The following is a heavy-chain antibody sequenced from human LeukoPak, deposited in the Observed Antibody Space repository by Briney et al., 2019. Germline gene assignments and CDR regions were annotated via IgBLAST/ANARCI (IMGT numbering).Heavy chain of an antibody. J-gene: IGHJ4*02. CDR1: GFTFSTEA. V-gene: IGHV3-23*01. CDR3: AKKLGYIPQFDY. D-gene: IGHD5-18*01. Sequence: GGSLRLSCEVSGFTFSTEAMTWVRQAPGKGLEWVSSISDSSRTTYYADSVQGRFTISRDNSRNTVYLQMNSLRVEDTAFYYCAKKLGYIPQFDYWSQGTLVAVSS. CDR2: ISDSSRTT.